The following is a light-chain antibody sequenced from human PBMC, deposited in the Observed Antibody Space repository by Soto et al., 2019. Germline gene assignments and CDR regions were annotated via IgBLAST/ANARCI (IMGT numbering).Light chain of an antibody. Sequence: DIQMTQSPSTLSASVGDRVTITCRASQSTSSWLAWYQQKPGKAPKLLIYDASTLKSGVPSRFSGSGSGTEFTLTISSLQPDDFATYYCQQYNIYPYTFGPGTKLEIK. CDR1: QSTSSW. CDR2: DAS. CDR3: QQYNIYPYT. V-gene: IGKV1-5*01. J-gene: IGKJ2*01.